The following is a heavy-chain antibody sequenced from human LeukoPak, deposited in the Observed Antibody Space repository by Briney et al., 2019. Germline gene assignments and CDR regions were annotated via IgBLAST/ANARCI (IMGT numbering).Heavy chain of an antibody. CDR3: ARMREIAATGISGGDY. Sequence: SETLSLSCAVYGGXFSGFYCSWIRQPPGKGLEWIGEIHHSGSTNYNPSLKSRVTISVDTSKNQFSLKLSSVTAADTAVYYCARMREIAATGISGGDYWGQGILVTVSS. D-gene: IGHD6-13*01. V-gene: IGHV4-34*01. CDR2: IHHSGST. CDR1: GGXFSGFY. J-gene: IGHJ4*02.